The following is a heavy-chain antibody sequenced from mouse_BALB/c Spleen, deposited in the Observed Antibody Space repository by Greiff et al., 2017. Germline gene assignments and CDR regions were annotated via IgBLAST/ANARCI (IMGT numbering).Heavy chain of an antibody. V-gene: IGHV2-9*02. CDR1: GFSLTSYG. Sequence: VKLVESGPGLVAPSQSLSITCTVSGFSLTSYGVHWVRQPPGKGLEWLGVIWAGGSTNYNSALMSRLSISKDNSKSQVFLKMNSLQTDDTAMYYCARVGGDCDEVAWFAYWGQGTLVTVSA. CDR2: IWAGGST. J-gene: IGHJ3*01. D-gene: IGHD3-1*01. CDR3: ARVGGDCDEVAWFAY.